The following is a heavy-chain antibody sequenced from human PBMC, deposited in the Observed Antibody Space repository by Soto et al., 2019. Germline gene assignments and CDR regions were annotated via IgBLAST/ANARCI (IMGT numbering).Heavy chain of an antibody. CDR2: INPSGGST. V-gene: IGHV1-46*03. D-gene: IGHD3-22*01. J-gene: IGHJ4*02. CDR3: ARYSSDYYDPSTTDF. CDR1: GYTFTSYY. Sequence: ASVKVSCKASGYTFTSYYMHWVRQAPGQGLEWMGIINPSGGSTSYAQKFQGRVTMTRDTSTSTVYMELSSLRSEDTAVYYCARYSSDYYDPSTTDFWGQGTLVTVSS.